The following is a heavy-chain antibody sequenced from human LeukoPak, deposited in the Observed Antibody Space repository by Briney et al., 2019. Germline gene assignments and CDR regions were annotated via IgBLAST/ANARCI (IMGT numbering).Heavy chain of an antibody. V-gene: IGHV4-34*01. CDR2: IDHRGST. CDR3: AKGRRVRSSSWSPHWFDP. D-gene: IGHD6-13*01. Sequence: PSETLSLTCGVFGGSFSGYYWSWIRQTPGKGLEWIGEIDHRGSTNYNPSLKSRVTMSGDTSKNQFSVKLTSVTAADTAVYYCAKGRRVRSSSWSPHWFDPWGQGTLVTVSS. CDR1: GGSFSGYY. J-gene: IGHJ5*02.